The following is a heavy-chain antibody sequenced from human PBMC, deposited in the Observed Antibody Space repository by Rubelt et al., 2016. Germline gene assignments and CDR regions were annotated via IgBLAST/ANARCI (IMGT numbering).Heavy chain of an antibody. CDR1: GGSMSYYY. Sequence: QVQLQESGPGLVKPSETLSLTCTVSGGSMSYYYWSWIRQSPGKGLEWIGNIYYSGSTNYNSSLKSRVTVSVDTSKNQFSLNLTSVTAAETAVYYWARAFRNPINWFDPWGQGTLVTVS. D-gene: IGHD3-16*01. CDR2: IYYSGST. J-gene: IGHJ5*02. CDR3: ARAFRNPINWFDP. V-gene: IGHV4-59*01.